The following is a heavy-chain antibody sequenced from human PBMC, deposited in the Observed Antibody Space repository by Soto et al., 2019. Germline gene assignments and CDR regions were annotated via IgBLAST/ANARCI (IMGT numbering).Heavy chain of an antibody. Sequence: QVTLKESGPVLVKPTETLTLTCTVSGFSLSNARMGVSWIRQPPGKALEWLAHIFSNDEKSYSTSLKSRLTISKDTSKSQVVLTMTNKDPVDTATYYCVRMVWNVFNYYYYYGMDVWGQGTTVTVSS. CDR2: IFSNDEK. CDR1: GFSLSNARMG. V-gene: IGHV2-26*01. CDR3: VRMVWNVFNYYYYYGMDV. D-gene: IGHD1-1*01. J-gene: IGHJ6*02.